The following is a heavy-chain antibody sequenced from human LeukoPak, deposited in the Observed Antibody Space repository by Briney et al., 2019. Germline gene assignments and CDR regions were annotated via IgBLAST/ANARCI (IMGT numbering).Heavy chain of an antibody. J-gene: IGHJ4*02. CDR3: AQWDSSGSDFDY. CDR1: GFTFSSYS. Sequence: GGSLSLYCAASGFTFSSYSMNWVRQAPGQGLEWVSSISSSSSYIYYADSVKGRFTIYRDNAKNSLYLQMNSLRAEDTSVYYCAQWDSSGSDFDYWGQGTLVTVSS. V-gene: IGHV3-21*01. D-gene: IGHD6-19*01. CDR2: ISSSSSYI.